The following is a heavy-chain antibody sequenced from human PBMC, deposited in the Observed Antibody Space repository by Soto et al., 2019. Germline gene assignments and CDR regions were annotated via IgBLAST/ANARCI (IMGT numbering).Heavy chain of an antibody. CDR1: GYTFTGYY. D-gene: IGHD6-13*01. J-gene: IGHJ4*02. Sequence: ASVKVSCKASGYTFTGYYMHWVRQAPGHGLEWMGCINPSSGGTKYAQKFQGRVTMTRDTSISTAYMELSRLRSDDTAVYYCASLGGIAAAEDYWGQGTLVTVSS. CDR3: ASLGGIAAAEDY. CDR2: INPSSGGT. V-gene: IGHV1-2*02.